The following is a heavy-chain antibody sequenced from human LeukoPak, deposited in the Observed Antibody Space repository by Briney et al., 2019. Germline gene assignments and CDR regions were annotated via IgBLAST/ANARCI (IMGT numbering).Heavy chain of an antibody. CDR2: IHTSANGAI. CDR1: GGSMSDYY. D-gene: IGHD3-3*01. V-gene: IGHV4-4*07. Sequence: SETLSLTCTVSGGSMSDYYWSWIRQPAGKGLEWIGRIHTSANGAINHNPSLKSRFTMSLDTSKNQFSLRLSSVTVADTAVYYCAATTDPLEWLSFTYWGQGTLVTVS. J-gene: IGHJ4*02. CDR3: AATTDPLEWLSFTY.